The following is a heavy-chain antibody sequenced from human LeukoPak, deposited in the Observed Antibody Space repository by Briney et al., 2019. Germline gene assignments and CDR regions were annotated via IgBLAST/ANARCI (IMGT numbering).Heavy chain of an antibody. Sequence: GGSLRLSCAASGFTFSDYYMSWIRQAPGKGLEWVSYISSSGSTIYYADSVKGRFTISRDNAKNSLYLQMNSLRAEDTAVYYCARDYDILTGYPTASFDIWGQGTMVTVSS. CDR2: ISSSGSTI. J-gene: IGHJ3*02. CDR3: ARDYDILTGYPTASFDI. D-gene: IGHD3-9*01. CDR1: GFTFSDYY. V-gene: IGHV3-11*04.